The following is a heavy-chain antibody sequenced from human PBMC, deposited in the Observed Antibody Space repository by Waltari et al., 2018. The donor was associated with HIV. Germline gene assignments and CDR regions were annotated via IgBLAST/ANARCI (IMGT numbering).Heavy chain of an antibody. Sequence: EVQLVESGGGSVQPGGSLRLSCAASGLTFSNYWMPWVRQAPGKGLVWVSRINSDGSSTSYADSVKGRFTISRDNAKNTVYLQMNSLRAEDTAVYYCARGGSKPLDYWGQGTLVTVSS. D-gene: IGHD4-4*01. CDR1: GLTFSNYW. CDR2: INSDGSST. V-gene: IGHV3-74*01. J-gene: IGHJ4*02. CDR3: ARGGSKPLDY.